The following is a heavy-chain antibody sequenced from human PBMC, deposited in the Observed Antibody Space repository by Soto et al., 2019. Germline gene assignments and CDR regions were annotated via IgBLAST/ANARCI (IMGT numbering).Heavy chain of an antibody. J-gene: IGHJ4*02. V-gene: IGHV3-13*01. CDR2: IGTGGDT. D-gene: IGHD2-2*01. CDR1: GFAFSSYV. Sequence: LILSCAASGFAFSSYVLHWVRRAPGKGPEWVSAIGTGGDTYYADSVMGRFTISRDNAKKSLYLQMNSLIAEDMAVYYCARADIVVVKRDLAYWGQGTLVTVAS. CDR3: ARADIVVVKRDLAY.